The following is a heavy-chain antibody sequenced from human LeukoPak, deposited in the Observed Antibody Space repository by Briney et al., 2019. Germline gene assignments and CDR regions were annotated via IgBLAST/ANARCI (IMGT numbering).Heavy chain of an antibody. CDR1: GYSFTNYW. D-gene: IGHD4-11*01. J-gene: IGHJ4*02. Sequence: DPLNISRKGSGYSFTNYWIASVRQMPGKRQEWMGNIYPGDSDTRYSPSFQGQVTISADKSISTAYLQWSSLKASDTAMYYCARQVYRYFDYWGQGTLVTVSS. V-gene: IGHV5-51*01. CDR3: ARQVYRYFDY. CDR2: IYPGDSDT.